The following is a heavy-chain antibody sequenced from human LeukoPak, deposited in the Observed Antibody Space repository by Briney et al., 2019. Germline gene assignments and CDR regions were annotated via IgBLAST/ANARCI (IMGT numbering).Heavy chain of an antibody. CDR3: ARVIAVAGTMGGVEIYYFDY. CDR2: ISPSGGST. J-gene: IGHJ4*02. CDR1: GYTFTSNY. Sequence: ASVKVSCKAFGYTFTSNYMHWVRQAPGQGPEWMGVISPSGGSTTYAQKFQGRVTLTRDMSTSTDYLELSSLRSEDTALYYCARVIAVAGTMGGVEIYYFDYWGQGTLVTVSS. D-gene: IGHD6-19*01. V-gene: IGHV1-46*01.